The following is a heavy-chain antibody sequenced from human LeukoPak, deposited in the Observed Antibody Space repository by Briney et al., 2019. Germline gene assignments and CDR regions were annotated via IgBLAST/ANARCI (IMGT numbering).Heavy chain of an antibody. V-gene: IGHV3-23*01. J-gene: IGHJ2*01. CDR3: AKVRVVGDYNCFFDL. Sequence: GGSLRLSCAASGFTFSSYAMSWVRQAPGKGLEWVSAIVGSGASTYYADSVKGRFTISRDNSKNTLHLQMNSLRAEDTAIYHCAKVRVVGDYNCFFDLWGRGTLVTVSS. CDR1: GFTFSSYA. CDR2: IVGSGAST. D-gene: IGHD4-17*01.